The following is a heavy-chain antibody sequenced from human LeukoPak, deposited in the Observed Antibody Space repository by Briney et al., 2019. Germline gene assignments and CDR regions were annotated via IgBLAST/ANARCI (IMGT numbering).Heavy chain of an antibody. CDR2: IYYTGST. V-gene: IGHV4-59*08. CDR3: ARQTGSGLFILP. D-gene: IGHD3/OR15-3a*01. Sequence: SETLSLTCTVSGGSISSFYWSWIRQPPGKGLEWIGYIYYTGSTNYNSSLKSRVTISVDTSKNQFSLKLTSVTAADTAVYYCARQTGSGLFILPGGQGTLVTVSS. J-gene: IGHJ4*02. CDR1: GGSISSFY.